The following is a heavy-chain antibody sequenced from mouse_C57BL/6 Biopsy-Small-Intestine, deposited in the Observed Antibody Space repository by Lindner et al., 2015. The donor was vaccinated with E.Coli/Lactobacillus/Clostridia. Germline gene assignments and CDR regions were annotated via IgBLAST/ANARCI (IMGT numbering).Heavy chain of an antibody. D-gene: IGHD1-1*01. V-gene: IGHV1-14*01. Sequence: VQLQESGPELVKPGASVKMSCKASGYTFTTYVIHWVKQMPGQGLEWIGYINPYNDGIKYNEKFKDKATLTSDKSSSTAYMELSSLTSEDSAVYYCARGYYVWGQGTLVTVSA. J-gene: IGHJ3*01. CDR2: INPYNDGI. CDR3: ARGYYV. CDR1: GYTFTTYV.